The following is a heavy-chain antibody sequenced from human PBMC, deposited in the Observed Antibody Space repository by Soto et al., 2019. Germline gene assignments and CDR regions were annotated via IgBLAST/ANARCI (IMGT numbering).Heavy chain of an antibody. CDR3: ARAFSSGWPAYYYGMDV. J-gene: IGHJ6*02. CDR2: ISYDGSNK. D-gene: IGHD6-19*01. CDR1: GFTFSSYA. V-gene: IGHV3-30-3*01. Sequence: QVQLVESGGGVVQPGRSLRLSCAASGFTFSSYAMHWVRQAPGKGLEWVAVISYDGSNKYYADSVKGRFTISRDNSKNPLYLQMNSLRAEDTAVYYCARAFSSGWPAYYYGMDVWGQGTTVTVSS.